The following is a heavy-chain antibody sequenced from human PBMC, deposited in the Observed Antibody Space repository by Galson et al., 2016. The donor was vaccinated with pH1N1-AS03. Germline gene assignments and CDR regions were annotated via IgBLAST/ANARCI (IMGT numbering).Heavy chain of an antibody. CDR2: INNEGAST. Sequence: SLRLSCAASGFTFTTYWMHWVRQAPGGGLVWVSSINNEGASTRGTDSVKGRFFISRDNAKNTVYLQMNSLRAEDTAVYYCARQDSSGYFHGLDVWGRGTTVTDSS. V-gene: IGHV3-74*01. CDR1: GFTFTTYW. D-gene: IGHD3-22*01. CDR3: ARQDSSGYFHGLDV. J-gene: IGHJ3*01.